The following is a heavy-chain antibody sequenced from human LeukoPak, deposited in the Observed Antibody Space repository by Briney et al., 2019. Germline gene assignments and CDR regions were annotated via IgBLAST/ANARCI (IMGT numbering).Heavy chain of an antibody. V-gene: IGHV4-59*01. CDR2: MYYSGST. J-gene: IGHJ4*02. Sequence: SETLSLTCTVSGDSISTYYWSWIRQPPGKGLEWIGYMYYSGSTNYNPSLKSRVTMSIDTSKNQFSLKLSSVTAADTAVYYCTRTYSSSSIDYWGQGALVTVSS. CDR1: GDSISTYY. CDR3: TRTYSSSSIDY. D-gene: IGHD6-6*01.